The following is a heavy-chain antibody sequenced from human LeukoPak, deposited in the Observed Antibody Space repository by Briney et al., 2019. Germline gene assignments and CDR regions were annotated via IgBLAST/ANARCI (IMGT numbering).Heavy chain of an antibody. CDR3: ARGFGYSSGWYYGYYYYYYMDV. J-gene: IGHJ6*03. Sequence: ASVTVRCTASGYTFTIYDISWVRQATVPGLEWMGWMNPNSNTTGYAQKFQGRVNITRNTSISTAYMELSSLRSEDTAVYYCARGFGYSSGWYYGYYYYYYMDVWGKGTTVTVSS. CDR2: MNPNSNTT. CDR1: GYTFTIYD. V-gene: IGHV1-8*03. D-gene: IGHD6-19*01.